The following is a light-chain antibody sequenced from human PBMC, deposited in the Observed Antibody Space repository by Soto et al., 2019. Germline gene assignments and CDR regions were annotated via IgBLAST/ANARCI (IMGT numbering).Light chain of an antibody. V-gene: IGLV2-14*01. CDR2: EVI. J-gene: IGLJ3*02. CDR1: GGDVGDYNY. CDR3: SSYTTSSTGV. Sequence: QSALTQPASVSGSPGQSITISCAGTGGDVGDYNYVSWYQQHPGKAPKLMIYEVIRRPSGISNRFSGSKSGNTASLTISTLQAEDEAEYYCSSYTTSSTGVFGGGTKLTVL.